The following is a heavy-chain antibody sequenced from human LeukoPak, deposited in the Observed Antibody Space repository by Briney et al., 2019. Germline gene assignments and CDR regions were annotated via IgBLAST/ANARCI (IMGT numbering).Heavy chain of an antibody. D-gene: IGHD3-10*01. J-gene: IGHJ4*02. CDR1: GFTFSSSA. V-gene: IGHV3-7*01. Sequence: GGSLRLSCAASGFTFSSSAMSWVRQAPGKGLEWVANIKQDGSEKYYVDSVKGRFTISRDNAKNSLYLQMNSLRAEDTAVYYCAREAKVLPDYWGQGTLVTVSS. CDR2: IKQDGSEK. CDR3: AREAKVLPDY.